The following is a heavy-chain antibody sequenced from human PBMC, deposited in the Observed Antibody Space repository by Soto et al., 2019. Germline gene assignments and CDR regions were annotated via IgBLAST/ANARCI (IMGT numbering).Heavy chain of an antibody. CDR2: IYYIGST. CDR1: GGSISSGGYY. CDR3: ARSVYP. J-gene: IGHJ5*02. Sequence: QVQLQESGPGLVKPSQTLSLTCTVSGGSISSGGYYWNWIRHHPGKGMEWIGYIYYIGSTYYNPTLKNRVTISLDTSKNQFSLKQSAVTAADTAVYYCARSVYPCGQGTLVTVSS. V-gene: IGHV4-31*03.